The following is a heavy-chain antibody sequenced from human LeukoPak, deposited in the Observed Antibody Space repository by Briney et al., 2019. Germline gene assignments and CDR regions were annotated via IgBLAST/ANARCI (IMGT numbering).Heavy chain of an antibody. CDR3: AKELNDGSGSYYITYYFDY. CDR2: ISYDGSNK. V-gene: IGHV3-30*18. D-gene: IGHD3-10*01. J-gene: IGHJ4*02. CDR1: GFTFSSYG. Sequence: GGSLRLSCAASGFTFSSYGMHWVRQAPGKGLEWVSVISYDGSNKYYADSVKGRFTISRDNSKNTLYLQMNSLRAEDTAVYYCAKELNDGSGSYYITYYFDYWGQGTLVTVPS.